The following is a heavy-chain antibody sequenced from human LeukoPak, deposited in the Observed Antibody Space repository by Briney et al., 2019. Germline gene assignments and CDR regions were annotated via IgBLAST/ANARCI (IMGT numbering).Heavy chain of an antibody. D-gene: IGHD5-24*01. CDR3: AKDDRWLQFCC. CDR1: GFTFSNAW. Sequence: GGSLRLSCAASGFTFSNAWMSWVRQAPGKGLEWVGRIKSKTDGGTTDYAAPVKGRFTISRDDSKNTLYLQMNSLRAEDTAVYYCAKDDRWLQFCCWGQGSLVTVSS. J-gene: IGHJ1*01. V-gene: IGHV3-15*01. CDR2: IKSKTDGGTT.